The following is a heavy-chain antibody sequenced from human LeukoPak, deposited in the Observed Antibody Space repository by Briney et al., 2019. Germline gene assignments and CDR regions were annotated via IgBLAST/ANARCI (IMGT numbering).Heavy chain of an antibody. CDR1: GYTFTSYG. CDR2: ISAYNGNT. Sequence: GASVKVSCKASGYTFTSYGISWVRQAPGQGLEWMGWISAYNGNTNYAQKPQGRVTMTTDTSTSTAYMELRSLRSDDTAVYYCARVQGSSGWYIFDYWGQGTLVTVSS. CDR3: ARVQGSSGWYIFDY. V-gene: IGHV1-18*01. D-gene: IGHD6-19*01. J-gene: IGHJ4*02.